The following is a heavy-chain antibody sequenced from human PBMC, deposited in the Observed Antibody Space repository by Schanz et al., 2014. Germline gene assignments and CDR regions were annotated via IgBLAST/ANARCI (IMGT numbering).Heavy chain of an antibody. CDR3: ARDYYDSSGYYYCDY. V-gene: IGHV1-46*01. CDR2: INPSGGGT. CDR1: GYTFVSYS. J-gene: IGHJ4*02. Sequence: QVQLVQSGAEVKKPGASVKVSCKASGYTFVSYSMHWVRQAPGQGLEWMGIINPSGGGTSYALRFQDRVTVTRDTSRSTVYMELSSLRSEDTAVYYCARDYYDSSGYYYCDYWGQGTLXTVSS. D-gene: IGHD3-22*01.